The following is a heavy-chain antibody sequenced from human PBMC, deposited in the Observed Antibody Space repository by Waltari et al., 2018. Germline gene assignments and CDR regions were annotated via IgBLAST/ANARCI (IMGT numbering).Heavy chain of an antibody. V-gene: IGHV4-34*01. J-gene: IGHJ4*02. CDR2: INDSGST. Sequence: QVQLQQWGAGLLKPSETLSLTCAVYGGSFSGYYWSWIRQPPGKGLAWIGEINDSGSTNDNPSLKRRVTISVDTYKNQFSLKLSSVTAADTAVYYCARWRKTYWRTTTCSWVPFDYWGQGTLVTVSS. D-gene: IGHD2-2*01. CDR1: GGSFSGYY. CDR3: ARWRKTYWRTTTCSWVPFDY.